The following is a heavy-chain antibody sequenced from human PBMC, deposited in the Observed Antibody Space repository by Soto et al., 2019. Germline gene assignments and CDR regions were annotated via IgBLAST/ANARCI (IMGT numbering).Heavy chain of an antibody. D-gene: IGHD2-15*01. CDR2: IYYNGST. CDR1: GGSVSSRSYF. CDR3: ARQRVVPATPTNWFDP. J-gene: IGHJ5*02. V-gene: IGHV4-39*01. Sequence: QVQVQESGPGLVKPSDTLSLTCTVSGGSVSSRSYFWGWIRQSPVKGLEWIGTIYYNGSTYYNPSLKSRVTLSVDTSRNHFSLKLTSVTASDTALYYCARQRVVPATPTNWFDPWGQGTLVTVSS.